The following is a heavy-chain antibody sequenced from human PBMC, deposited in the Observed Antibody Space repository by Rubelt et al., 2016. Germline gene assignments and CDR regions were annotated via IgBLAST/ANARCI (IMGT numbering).Heavy chain of an antibody. CDR1: GFSLSNARMG. V-gene: IGHV2-26*01. D-gene: IGHD4-17*01. Sequence: QVTLKKSGPVLVKPTETLTLTCTVSGFSLSNARMGVSCIRQPPGKALEWLAHIFSNAEKSYSTSLKSRLTISKDTSKSQVGVTMTNMDPVDTATYYCARIHYGDYWGWFDPWGQGTLVTVSS. CDR3: ARIHYGDYWGWFDP. J-gene: IGHJ5*02. CDR2: IFSNAEK.